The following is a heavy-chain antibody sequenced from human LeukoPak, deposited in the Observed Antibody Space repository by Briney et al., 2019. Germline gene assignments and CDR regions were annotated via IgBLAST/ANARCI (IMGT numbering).Heavy chain of an antibody. D-gene: IGHD3-22*01. CDR3: AKDTLDSSGFFDY. V-gene: IGHV3-30*02. Sequence: GGSLRLSCAASGFTFRSYGMHWVRQAPGKGLEWVAYIRYDGSNKDYADSVKGRFTISRDNSKNTLYLQRNSLRAEDTAVYYCAKDTLDSSGFFDYWGQGTLVPVSS. CDR1: GFTFRSYG. CDR2: IRYDGSNK. J-gene: IGHJ4*02.